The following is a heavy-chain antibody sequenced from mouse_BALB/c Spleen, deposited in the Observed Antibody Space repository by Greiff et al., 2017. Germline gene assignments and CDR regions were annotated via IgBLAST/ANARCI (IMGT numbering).Heavy chain of an antibody. CDR3: VRDHSYGNYPMDY. CDR1: GFTFNTNA. V-gene: IGHV10S3*01. D-gene: IGHD2-1*01. CDR2: IRSKSNNYAT. J-gene: IGHJ4*01. Sequence: EVQLVETGGGLVQPKGSLKLSCAASGFTFNTNAMNWVRQAPGKGLEWVARIRSKSNNYATYYADSVKDRFTISRDDSQSMLYLQMNNLKTEDTAMYYCVRDHSYGNYPMDYWGQGTSVTVSS.